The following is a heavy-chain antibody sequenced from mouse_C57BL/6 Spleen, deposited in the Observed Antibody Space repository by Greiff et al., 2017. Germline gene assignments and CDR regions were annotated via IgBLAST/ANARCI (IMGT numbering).Heavy chain of an antibody. Sequence: EVKLVESVAELVRPGASVKLSCTASGFNIKNTYMHWVKQRPEQGLEWIGRIDPANGNTKYAPKFQGKATITADTSSNTAYLQLSSLTSEDTAIYYCARWDYDYDRGAMDYWGQGTSVTVSS. J-gene: IGHJ4*01. CDR1: GFNIKNTY. V-gene: IGHV14-3*01. D-gene: IGHD2-4*01. CDR3: ARWDYDYDRGAMDY. CDR2: IDPANGNT.